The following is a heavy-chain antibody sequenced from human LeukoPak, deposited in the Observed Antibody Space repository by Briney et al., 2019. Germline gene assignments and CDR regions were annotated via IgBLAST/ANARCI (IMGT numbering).Heavy chain of an antibody. Sequence: SETLSLTCTVSGGSISSGDYYWSWIRQPPGKGLEWIGYIYYSWSTYYNPSLKSRVTISVDTSKNQFSLKLSSVTAADTAVYYCARGGGYYYDSSGYYSDYWGEGTLVTVSS. D-gene: IGHD3-22*01. CDR3: ARGGGYYYDSSGYYSDY. J-gene: IGHJ4*02. CDR1: GGSISSGDYY. V-gene: IGHV4-30-4*08. CDR2: IYYSWST.